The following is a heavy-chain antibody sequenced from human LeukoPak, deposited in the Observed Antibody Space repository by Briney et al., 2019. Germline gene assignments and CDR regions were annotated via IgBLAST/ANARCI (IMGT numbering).Heavy chain of an antibody. V-gene: IGHV4-39*01. D-gene: IGHD2-15*01. CDR3: ARHVSALGRGVGKYNWFDP. CDR2: ISYGGNT. CDR1: GGSISGSPYY. J-gene: IGHJ5*02. Sequence: SETLSLTCSVSGGSISGSPYYWGWIRQPPGRGLEWIGRISYGGNTFYNPSLNSRVTISIDTSKNQFSLKLTSVTAADTAVYYCARHVSALGRGVGKYNWFDPWGQGTLVTVSS.